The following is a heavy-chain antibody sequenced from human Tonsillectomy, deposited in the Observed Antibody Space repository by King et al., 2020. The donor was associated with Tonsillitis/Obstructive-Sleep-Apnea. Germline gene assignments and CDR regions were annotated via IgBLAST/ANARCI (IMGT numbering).Heavy chain of an antibody. CDR1: GFTFSSYS. J-gene: IGHJ4*02. CDR3: ARDPSVRLEGY. D-gene: IGHD1-1*01. CDR2: ISSSSSYI. Sequence: VQLVESGGGLVKPGGSLRLSCAASGFTFSSYSMNWVRQAPGKGLECVSSISSSSSYIYYADSVKGRFTISRDNAKNSLYLQMNSLRAEDTAVYYCARDPSVRLEGYWGQGTLVTVSS. V-gene: IGHV3-21*01.